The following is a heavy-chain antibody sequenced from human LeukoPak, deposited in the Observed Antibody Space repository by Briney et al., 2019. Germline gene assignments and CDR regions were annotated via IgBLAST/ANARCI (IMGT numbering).Heavy chain of an antibody. Sequence: PGGSLRLSCVASGFTFSTYAMSWVRQAPGKGLEWVSSIKQGGSAQHYVESVKGRFTISRDNVKNSLYLQMNSLRAEDTAVYYCASAGTSYGDQFFDYWGQGTLVTVSS. CDR1: GFTFSTYA. V-gene: IGHV3-7*01. CDR3: ASAGTSYGDQFFDY. CDR2: IKQGGSAQ. J-gene: IGHJ4*02. D-gene: IGHD4-17*01.